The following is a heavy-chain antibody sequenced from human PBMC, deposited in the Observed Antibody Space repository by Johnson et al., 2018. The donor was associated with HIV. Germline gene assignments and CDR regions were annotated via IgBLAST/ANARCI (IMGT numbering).Heavy chain of an antibody. CDR3: ARLYASSWIEAFDI. V-gene: IGHV3-66*04. D-gene: IGHD6-13*01. CDR1: GFTFRSYA. J-gene: IGHJ3*02. Sequence: VQLVESGGGLVQPGGSLRLSCAASGFTFRSYAMSWVRQAPGKGLEWVSVIYSGGSTYYADSVKGRFTISRDNSKNTLYLQMNSLRAEDTAVYYCARLYASSWIEAFDIWGQGTMVTVSS. CDR2: IYSGGST.